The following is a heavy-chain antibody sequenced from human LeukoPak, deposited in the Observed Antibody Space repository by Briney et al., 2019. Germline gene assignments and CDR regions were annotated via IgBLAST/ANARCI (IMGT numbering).Heavy chain of an antibody. CDR1: GFTFSSYA. D-gene: IGHD4-17*01. V-gene: IGHV3-30*04. CDR3: ARDDYGETFDY. CDR2: ISYDGSNK. J-gene: IGHJ4*02. Sequence: GRSLRLSCAASGFTFSSYAMHWVRQAPGKGLEWVAVISYDGSNKYYADSVRRRFIISGDTTNNTLLQQMNSLRAEDRAVYYCARDDYGETFDYWGQGTMVTVSS.